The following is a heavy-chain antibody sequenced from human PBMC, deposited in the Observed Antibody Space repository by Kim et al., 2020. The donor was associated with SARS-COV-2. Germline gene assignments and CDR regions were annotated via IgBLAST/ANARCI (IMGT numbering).Heavy chain of an antibody. D-gene: IGHD3-16*02. J-gene: IGHJ3*02. CDR3: ARDHYDYIWGSYRYTDAFDI. Sequence: GRFTISRDNSKNTLYLQMNSLRAEDTAVYYCARDHYDYIWGSYRYTDAFDIWGQGTMVTVSS. V-gene: IGHV3-30*07.